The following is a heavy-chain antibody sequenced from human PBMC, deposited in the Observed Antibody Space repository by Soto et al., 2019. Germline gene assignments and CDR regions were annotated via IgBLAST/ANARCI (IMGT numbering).Heavy chain of an antibody. CDR3: TTDLVTLDRIYYYGMDV. Sequence: GGSLRLSCAASGFTFSNAWMNWVRQAPGKGLEWVGRIKSKTDGGTTDYAAPVKGRFTISRDDSKNTLYLQMNSLKTEDTAVYYCTTDLVTLDRIYYYGMDVWGQGTTVTVSS. CDR1: GFTFSNAW. V-gene: IGHV3-15*07. D-gene: IGHD3-16*02. J-gene: IGHJ6*02. CDR2: IKSKTDGGTT.